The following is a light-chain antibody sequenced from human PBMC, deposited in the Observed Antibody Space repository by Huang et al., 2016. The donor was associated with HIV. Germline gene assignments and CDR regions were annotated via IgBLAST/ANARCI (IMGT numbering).Light chain of an antibody. CDR2: KVS. CDR1: QSLVHSDGNTY. CDR3: MQGTHWPRS. V-gene: IGKV2-30*02. Sequence: DVVMTQSPLSLPVTLGQPASISCRSSQSLVHSDGNTYLNWLQQRPGQSPRRLIYKVSNRDSGVPDRFSGSGSGTDFTLQISRVEAEDVGVYYCMQGTHWPRSFGQGTRLEIK. J-gene: IGKJ5*01.